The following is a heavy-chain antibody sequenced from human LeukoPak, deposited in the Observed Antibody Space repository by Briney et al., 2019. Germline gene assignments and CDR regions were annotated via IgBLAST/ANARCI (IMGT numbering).Heavy chain of an antibody. V-gene: IGHV5-51*01. D-gene: IGHD1-26*01. J-gene: IGHJ4*02. CDR1: GYSFTNYW. Sequence: GESLRISCKGSGYSFTNYWIGWVRQMAGKGLEYMGINYPGDSDTRYSPSFQGQVTISADKSISTAYLQWSSLKASDTAMYYCARQESGSYYENDYWGQGTLVTVSS. CDR3: ARQESGSYYENDY. CDR2: NYPGDSDT.